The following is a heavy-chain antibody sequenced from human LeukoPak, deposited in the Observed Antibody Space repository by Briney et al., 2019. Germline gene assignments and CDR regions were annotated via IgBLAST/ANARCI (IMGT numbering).Heavy chain of an antibody. CDR3: ARYGSRNPHFDY. CDR2: IYYSGST. J-gene: IGHJ4*02. CDR1: GDSISSYS. V-gene: IGHV4-59*08. D-gene: IGHD3-10*01. Sequence: SETLSLTCTVSGDSISSYSWSWIRQPPGKGLEWIGVIYYSGSTKYNPSLKSRVTISVDTSKNQFSLKLSSVTAADTAVYYCARYGSRNPHFDYWGQGTLVTVSS.